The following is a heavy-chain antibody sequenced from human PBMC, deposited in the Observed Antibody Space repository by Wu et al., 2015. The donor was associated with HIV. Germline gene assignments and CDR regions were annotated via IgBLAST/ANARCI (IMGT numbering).Heavy chain of an antibody. J-gene: IGHJ6*03. V-gene: IGHV4-34*01. CDR3: ARARKSIIVKSKYSSNAKGGYYYMGV. CDR2: INHSGST. D-gene: IGHD6-13*01. CDR1: GGSFSGYY. Sequence: QVQLQQWGAGLLKPSETLSLTCAVYGGSFSGYYWSWIRQPPGKGLEWIGEINHSGSTNYNPSLKSRVTISVDTSKNQFSLKLSSVTAADTAVYYCARARKSIIVKSKYSSNAKGGYYYMGVWGKGTTVTVSS.